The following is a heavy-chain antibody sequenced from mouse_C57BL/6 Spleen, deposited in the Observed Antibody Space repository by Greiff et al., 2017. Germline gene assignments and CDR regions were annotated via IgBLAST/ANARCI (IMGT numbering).Heavy chain of an antibody. J-gene: IGHJ2*01. CDR3: ARTGPYYFDY. CDR1: GYTFTSYW. Sequence: VQLKQPGTELVKPGASVKLSCKASGYTFTSYWMHWVKQRPGQGLEWIGNITPSNGGTNYNGKVKSKATLTVDKASSTAYMPLSSLTSEDSAVYYCARTGPYYFDYWGQGTTLTVSS. D-gene: IGHD4-1*01. V-gene: IGHV1-53*01. CDR2: ITPSNGGT.